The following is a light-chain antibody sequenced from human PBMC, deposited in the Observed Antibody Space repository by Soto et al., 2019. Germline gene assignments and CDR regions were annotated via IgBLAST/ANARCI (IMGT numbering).Light chain of an antibody. CDR3: QQRSNWPIT. CDR2: DAS. V-gene: IGKV3D-20*02. CDR1: QSVSSNY. J-gene: IGKJ5*01. Sequence: EIVLTQSPGTLSLSPGERATLSCRTSQSVSSNYLAWYQQKPGQAPRLLIYDASNRATGIPARFSGSASGTDFTLTISSLEPEDFAVYYCQQRSNWPITFGQGTRLEIK.